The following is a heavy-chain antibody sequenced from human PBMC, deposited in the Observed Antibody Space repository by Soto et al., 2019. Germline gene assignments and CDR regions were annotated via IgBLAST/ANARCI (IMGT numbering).Heavy chain of an antibody. CDR3: AKDCGPRMVYAKEGYFDY. D-gene: IGHD2-8*01. J-gene: IGHJ4*02. CDR2: ISGSGGST. CDR1: GFTFSSYA. V-gene: IGHV3-23*01. Sequence: EVQLLESGGGLVQPGGSLRLSCAASGFTFSSYAMSWVRQAPGKGLEWVSAISGSGGSTYYADSVKGRFTISRDNSKNTLYLQMNSLRVEDTAVYYCAKDCGPRMVYAKEGYFDYWGQGTLVTVSS.